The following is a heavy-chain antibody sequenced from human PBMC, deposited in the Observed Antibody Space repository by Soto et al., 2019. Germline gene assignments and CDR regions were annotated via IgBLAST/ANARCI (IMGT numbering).Heavy chain of an antibody. CDR3: ARAHTMMVLDRFDP. CDR1: GFKFRNYA. CDR2: IWFDGSKK. V-gene: IGHV3-33*01. D-gene: IGHD3-22*01. Sequence: GGSLRLSCVASGFKFRNYAIHWVRQAPGKGLEWLAVIWFDGSKKYYADSVKGRFTISRDNSKNTVYLDMNSLTADDSGVFYCARAHTMMVLDRFDPWGNGTLVTVSS. J-gene: IGHJ5*02.